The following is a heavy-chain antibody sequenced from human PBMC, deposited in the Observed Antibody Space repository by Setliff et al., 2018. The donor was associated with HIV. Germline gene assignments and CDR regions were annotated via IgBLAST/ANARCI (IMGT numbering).Heavy chain of an antibody. CDR1: GYTFTSYG. J-gene: IGHJ3*02. Sequence: ASVKVSCKASGYTFTSYGISWVRQAPGQGLEWMGWISAYNGNTNYAQTLQGRVTMTSDTSTSTAYMELRSLRSDDTAVYYCAREYYDFWSGYSDAFHIWGQGTMVTVSS. V-gene: IGHV1-18*01. D-gene: IGHD3-3*01. CDR2: ISAYNGNT. CDR3: AREYYDFWSGYSDAFHI.